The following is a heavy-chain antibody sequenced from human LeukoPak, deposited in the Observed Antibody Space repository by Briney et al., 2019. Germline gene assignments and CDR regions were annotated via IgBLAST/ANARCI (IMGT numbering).Heavy chain of an antibody. J-gene: IGHJ6*03. Sequence: SVKVSGKASGGTFSSYAISWVRQAPGQGLEWMGRIIPIFGTANSAQKFQGRVTITTDESTSTAYMELSSLRSEDTAVYYCASDYSNYPHYYYMDVWGKGTTVTVSS. CDR1: GGTFSSYA. D-gene: IGHD4-11*01. CDR3: ASDYSNYPHYYYMDV. V-gene: IGHV1-69*05. CDR2: IIPIFGTA.